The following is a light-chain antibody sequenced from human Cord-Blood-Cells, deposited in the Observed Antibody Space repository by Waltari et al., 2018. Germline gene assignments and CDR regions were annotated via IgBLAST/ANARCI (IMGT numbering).Light chain of an antibody. J-gene: IGKJ1*01. CDR2: DAS. V-gene: IGKV3-11*01. CDR1: QSVSSY. Sequence: EIVLTQSPDTLSLSPGESATLSCRASQSVSSYLAWYQQKPGQAPRLLIYDASNRATGIPARFSGSGSGTDFTLTISSLEPEDFAVYYCQQRSNWPPDTFGQGTKVEIK. CDR3: QQRSNWPPDT.